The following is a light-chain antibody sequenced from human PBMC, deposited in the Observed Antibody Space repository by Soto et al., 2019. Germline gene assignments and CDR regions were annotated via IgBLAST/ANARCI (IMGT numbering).Light chain of an antibody. Sequence: EIVLTQSPATLSLSPGERATLSCRASQSVSSYLAWYQQKPGQAPRLLIYDASNRATGIPARFSGSGSGTDFTLTISSLEPEDFAVYYCHQYNGWPRTFGQGTKV. J-gene: IGKJ1*01. CDR3: HQYNGWPRT. CDR1: QSVSSY. CDR2: DAS. V-gene: IGKV3-11*01.